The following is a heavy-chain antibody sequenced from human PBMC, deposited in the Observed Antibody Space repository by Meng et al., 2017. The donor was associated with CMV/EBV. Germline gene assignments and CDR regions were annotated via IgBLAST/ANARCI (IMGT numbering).Heavy chain of an antibody. D-gene: IGHD3-22*01. CDR3: AKDMADSSGYYYYYGMDV. CDR2: IYSCGST. J-gene: IGHJ6*02. CDR1: GFTVSSNY. Sequence: GGSLRLSCAASGFTVSSNYMSWVRQAPGKGLEWVSVIYSCGSTYYADSVKGRFTISRDNSKNSLYLQMNSLRTEDTALYYCAKDMADSSGYYYYYGMDVWGQGTTVTVSS. V-gene: IGHV3-53*05.